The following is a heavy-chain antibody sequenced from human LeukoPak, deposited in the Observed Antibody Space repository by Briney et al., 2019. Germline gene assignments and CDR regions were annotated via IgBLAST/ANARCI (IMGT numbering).Heavy chain of an antibody. CDR3: AKVTWSTEVDI. D-gene: IGHD5/OR15-5a*01. CDR1: GFTFSSYG. Sequence: GGTLRLSCAASGFTFSSYGMSWVRQAPGKGLEWVSAISGSGGSTYYADSVRGRFTISRDNSKNTLYLQMNSLRAEDTAVYYCAKVTWSTEVDIWGQGTMVTVSS. J-gene: IGHJ3*02. V-gene: IGHV3-23*01. CDR2: ISGSGGST.